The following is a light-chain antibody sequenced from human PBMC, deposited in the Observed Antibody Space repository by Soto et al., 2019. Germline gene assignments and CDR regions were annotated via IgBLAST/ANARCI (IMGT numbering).Light chain of an antibody. CDR3: SSYAGSRV. V-gene: IGLV2-14*01. Sequence: QSALTQPASVSGSPGQSITISCTGTSRDVGGYNYVSWHQQHPGKAPKVIITEVSNRPSGVSNRFSGSKSGNTASLTISGLQAEDEADYYCSSYAGSRVFGGGTKLTVL. CDR1: SRDVGGYNY. CDR2: EVS. J-gene: IGLJ3*02.